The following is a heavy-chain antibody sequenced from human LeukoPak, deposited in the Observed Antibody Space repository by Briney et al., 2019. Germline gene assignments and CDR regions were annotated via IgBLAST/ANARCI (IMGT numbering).Heavy chain of an antibody. CDR3: AREGTSEGYYYYGMDA. CDR2: ISSSGSTI. Sequence: VSYISSSGSTIYYADSVKGRFNISRDNAKNSLYLQMNSLRAEDTAVYYCAREGTSEGYYYYGMDAWGQGTMVTVSS. J-gene: IGHJ6*02. D-gene: IGHD1-14*01. V-gene: IGHV3-48*03.